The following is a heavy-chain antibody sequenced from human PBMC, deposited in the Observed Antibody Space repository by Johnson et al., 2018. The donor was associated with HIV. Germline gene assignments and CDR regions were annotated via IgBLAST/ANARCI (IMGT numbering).Heavy chain of an antibody. CDR3: AKDLSYPKTRAFDI. CDR2: IQYDGTNK. Sequence: QVQLVESGGGVVQPGGSLRLSCAASGFTFSSYGMHWVRQVPGNGLEWVTFIQYDGTNKYHADSVTGRFTISRDNSKNTLYLQMYSLNAEDTAVYYCAKDLSYPKTRAFDIWGQGTMVTVSS. D-gene: IGHD2/OR15-2a*01. CDR1: GFTFSSYG. V-gene: IGHV3-30*02. J-gene: IGHJ3*02.